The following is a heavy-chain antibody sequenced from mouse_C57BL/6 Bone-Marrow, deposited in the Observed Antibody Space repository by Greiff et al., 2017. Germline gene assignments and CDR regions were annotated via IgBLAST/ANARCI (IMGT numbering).Heavy chain of an antibody. J-gene: IGHJ3*01. CDR3: ARGLYYGSSYVWFAY. Sequence: QVQLQQPGAELVQPGASVKLSCKASGYTFTSYWMHWVKQRPGRGLEWIGRIDPNSGGTKYNEKFKSKATLTVDKPSSTAYMQLSSLTSADSAVXYCARGLYYGSSYVWFAYWGQGTLVTVSA. CDR1: GYTFTSYW. D-gene: IGHD1-1*01. CDR2: IDPNSGGT. V-gene: IGHV1-72*01.